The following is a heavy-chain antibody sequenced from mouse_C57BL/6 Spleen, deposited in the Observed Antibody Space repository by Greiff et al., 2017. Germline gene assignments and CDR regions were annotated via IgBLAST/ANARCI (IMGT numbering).Heavy chain of an antibody. CDR1: GYTFTSYW. D-gene: IGHD1-1*01. CDR2: INPSNGGT. Sequence: QVQLQQPGTELVKPGASVKLSCKASGYTFTSYWMHWVKQRPGQGLEWIGNINPSNGGTNYNEKFKSKATLTVDKSSSTSYMQLSSLTSEDSAVYYWARERITTVVATRAWFAYWGQGTLVTVSA. V-gene: IGHV1-53*01. CDR3: ARERITTVVATRAWFAY. J-gene: IGHJ3*01.